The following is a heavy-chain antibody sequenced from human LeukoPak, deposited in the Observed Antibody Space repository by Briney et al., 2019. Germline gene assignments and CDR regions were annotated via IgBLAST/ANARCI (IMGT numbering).Heavy chain of an antibody. V-gene: IGHV4-34*01. CDR3: ANEYYYDTSGYYSLAY. D-gene: IGHD3-22*01. J-gene: IGHJ4*02. CDR2: INHSGST. Sequence: SETLSLTCAVYGGSFSGYYWSWIRQPPGKGLEWIGEINHSGSTNYNPSLKSRVTISVDTSKNQFSLKLSSVTAADTAVYYCANEYYYDTSGYYSLAYWGQGTLVTVSS. CDR1: GGSFSGYY.